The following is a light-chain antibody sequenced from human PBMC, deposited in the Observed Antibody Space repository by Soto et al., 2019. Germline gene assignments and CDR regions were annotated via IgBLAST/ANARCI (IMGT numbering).Light chain of an antibody. CDR3: ASWDDRLKGYV. J-gene: IGLJ1*01. CDR1: RSNIGSNS. Sequence: VLTQPPSVSGTPGQRVIISCSGSRSNIGSNSVNWYQQLPGTAPKLLIYINDQRPSGVPDRFSGSTSGTSVSLAISGLQSEAEADYYCASWDDRLKGYVFGTGTKLTVL. CDR2: IND. V-gene: IGLV1-44*01.